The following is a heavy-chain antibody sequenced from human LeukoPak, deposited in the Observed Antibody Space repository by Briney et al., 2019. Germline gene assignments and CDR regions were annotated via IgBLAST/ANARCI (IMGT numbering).Heavy chain of an antibody. CDR1: GGSFSGYY. V-gene: IGHV4-39*01. Sequence: SETLSLTCAVYGGSFSGYYWGWIRQPPGKGLEWIGSIYYTGSTYYNPSLKTRVTISVDTSKNQFSLQLSSVTAADTSLYYCARHVLAAPASPFGYWGQGTLVTVSS. J-gene: IGHJ4*02. CDR2: IYYTGST. D-gene: IGHD6-13*01. CDR3: ARHVLAAPASPFGY.